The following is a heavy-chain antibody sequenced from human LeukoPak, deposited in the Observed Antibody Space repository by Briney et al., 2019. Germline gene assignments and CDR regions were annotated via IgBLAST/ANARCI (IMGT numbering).Heavy chain of an antibody. Sequence: GGSLRLSCAASGFTFSSYWMSWVRQAPGKGLEWVANIKQDGSEKYYVDSVKGRFTISRDNAKNSLYLQMNSLRAEDTAVYYCAKHEIYYDSRSYYYYMDVWGKGTTVTVSS. CDR2: IKQDGSEK. CDR3: AKHEIYYDSRSYYYYMDV. V-gene: IGHV3-7*01. D-gene: IGHD3-22*01. CDR1: GFTFSSYW. J-gene: IGHJ6*03.